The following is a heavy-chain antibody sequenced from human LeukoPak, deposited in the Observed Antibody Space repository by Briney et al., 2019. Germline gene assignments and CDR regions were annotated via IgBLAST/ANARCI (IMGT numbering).Heavy chain of an antibody. J-gene: IGHJ4*02. D-gene: IGHD3-10*01. CDR1: GFTFSSYA. CDR3: ARDGPLPDYYGSGSYPNPLDY. Sequence: GGSLRLSCAASGFTFSSYAMHWVRQAPGKGLEYVSAISSNGGSRYYANSVKGRFTISRDNSKNTLYLQMGSLRAEDMAVYYCARDGPLPDYYGSGSYPNPLDYWGQGTLVTVSS. V-gene: IGHV3-64*01. CDR2: ISSNGGSR.